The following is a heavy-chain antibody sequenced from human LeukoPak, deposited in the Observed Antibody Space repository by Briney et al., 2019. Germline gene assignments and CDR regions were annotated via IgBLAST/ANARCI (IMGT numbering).Heavy chain of an antibody. V-gene: IGHV1-69*13. J-gene: IGHJ4*02. CDR1: GYTFTNYG. Sequence: ASVKVSCKASGYTFTNYGISWVGQAPGQGLEWMGGIIPIFGTANYAQKFQGRVTITADESTSTAYMELSSLRSEDTAVYYCAREMASYIVVVPAASDYWGQGTLVTVSS. CDR2: IIPIFGTA. D-gene: IGHD2-2*01. CDR3: AREMASYIVVVPAASDY.